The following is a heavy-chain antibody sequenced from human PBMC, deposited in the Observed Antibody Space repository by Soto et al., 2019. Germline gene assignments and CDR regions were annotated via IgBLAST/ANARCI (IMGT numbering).Heavy chain of an antibody. J-gene: IGHJ6*02. CDR2: IHSDGSST. Sequence: PGGSLRLSCAVSGSTFSNDWMHWVRQAPGKGLVWVAHIHSDGSSTNYADFMKGRFTIARDNAKNTVYLQMNSLRAEDTAVYYCARDRSYSRDVWGQGTTVTVS. CDR3: ARDRSYSRDV. V-gene: IGHV3-74*01. CDR1: GSTFSNDW. D-gene: IGHD4-4*01.